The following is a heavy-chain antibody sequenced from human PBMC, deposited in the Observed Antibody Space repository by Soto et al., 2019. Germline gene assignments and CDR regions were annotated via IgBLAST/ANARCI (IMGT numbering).Heavy chain of an antibody. CDR3: AREMIPMIMGGISAMDV. CDR2: ISFDGSNK. J-gene: IGHJ6*02. Sequence: QVQLVESGGGVVQPERSQRLSCAASNFTFRTYVMHWVRQAPGKGLVWVALISFDGSNKYYADSVKGRFTISRDNSKNTMYLQMNSLRPEDTAVYYCAREMIPMIMGGISAMDVWGQGTTFTVSS. CDR1: NFTFRTYV. D-gene: IGHD3-22*01. V-gene: IGHV3-30*04.